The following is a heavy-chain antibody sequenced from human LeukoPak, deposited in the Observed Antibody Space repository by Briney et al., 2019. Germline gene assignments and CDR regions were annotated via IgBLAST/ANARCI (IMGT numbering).Heavy chain of an antibody. D-gene: IGHD2-2*01. J-gene: IGHJ4*01. Sequence: GGSLRLSCAASGFTFSDSWMSWLRQTPEKGLEWVAYINPDGSAEEYVHSVRGRFSISRDNTKNSLALQLSSLRADDSAVYYCVRGVRVPDYWGHGTPVTVSS. CDR2: INPDGSAE. CDR1: GFTFSDSW. V-gene: IGHV3-7*01. CDR3: VRGVRVPDY.